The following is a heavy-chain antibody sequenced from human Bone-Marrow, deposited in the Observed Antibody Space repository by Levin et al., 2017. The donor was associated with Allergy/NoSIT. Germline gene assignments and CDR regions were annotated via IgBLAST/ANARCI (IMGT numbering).Heavy chain of an antibody. V-gene: IGHV4-34*01. J-gene: IGHJ5*02. CDR1: GGSFSGYY. Sequence: SQTLSLTCAVYGGSFSGYYWSWIRPPPGKGLEWIGEINHSGSTNYNPSLKSRVTISVDTSKNQFSLKLSSVTAADTAVYYCARGKLGEQQLRFDPWGQGTLVTVSS. CDR3: ARGKLGEQQLRFDP. CDR2: INHSGST. D-gene: IGHD6-13*01.